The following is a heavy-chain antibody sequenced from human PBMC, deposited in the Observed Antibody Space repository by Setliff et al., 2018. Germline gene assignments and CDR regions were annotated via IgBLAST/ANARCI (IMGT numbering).Heavy chain of an antibody. CDR1: GYSFTSYW. Sequence: PGESLKISCKGSGYSFTSYWIGWVRQMPGKGLEWMGIIYPGDSDTRYSPSFQGQVTISADKSISTAYLQWSSLKASDTAMYYRARQAVAGSDAFDIWGQGTMVTVSS. J-gene: IGHJ3*02. CDR2: IYPGDSDT. V-gene: IGHV5-51*01. CDR3: ARQAVAGSDAFDI. D-gene: IGHD6-19*01.